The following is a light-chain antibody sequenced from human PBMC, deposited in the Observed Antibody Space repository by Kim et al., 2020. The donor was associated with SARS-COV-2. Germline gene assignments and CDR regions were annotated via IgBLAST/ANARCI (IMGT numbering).Light chain of an antibody. Sequence: DVVMTQSQLSLPVTLGQPASISCRSSQSLVNTDGNTYLNWFQQRPGQSPRRLLYKVSNRDSGVPDRFSGSGSATDFTLKISRVEAEDVGVYYCMQGTHWPRTFGQGTKVDIK. CDR3: MQGTHWPRT. V-gene: IGKV2-30*01. CDR2: KVS. CDR1: QSLVNTDGNTY. J-gene: IGKJ1*01.